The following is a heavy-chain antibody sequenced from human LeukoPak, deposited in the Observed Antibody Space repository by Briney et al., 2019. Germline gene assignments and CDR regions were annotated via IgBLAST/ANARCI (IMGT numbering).Heavy chain of an antibody. D-gene: IGHD6-13*01. J-gene: IGHJ3*02. CDR2: MKPDSGNT. CDR3: ARDRSLYSSTWYVPRDGFDI. Sequence: ASVKVSCKASGYTFTSCDINWVRQASGQGLEWMGWMKPDSGNTGYAQKFQGRVTITADRSTSTAYMELSSLRSEDTAVYYCARDRSLYSSTWYVPRDGFDIWGQGTMVTVSS. V-gene: IGHV1-8*03. CDR1: GYTFTSCD.